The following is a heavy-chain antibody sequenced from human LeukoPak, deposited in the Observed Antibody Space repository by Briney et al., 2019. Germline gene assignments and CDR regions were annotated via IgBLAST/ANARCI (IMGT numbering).Heavy chain of an antibody. CDR2: IWYDGSNK. CDR1: GFTFSSYG. D-gene: IGHD3-3*01. CDR3: ARDRALRYDFWSGSGMDV. J-gene: IGHJ6*02. Sequence: GGSLRLSCAASGFTFSSYGMHWVRQAPGKGLERVAVIWYDGSNKYYADSVKGRFTISRDNSKNTLYLQMNSLRAEDTAVYYCARDRALRYDFWSGSGMDVWGQGTTVTVSS. V-gene: IGHV3-33*01.